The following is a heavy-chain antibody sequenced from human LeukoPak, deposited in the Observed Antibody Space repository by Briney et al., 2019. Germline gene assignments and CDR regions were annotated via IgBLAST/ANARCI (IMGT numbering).Heavy chain of an antibody. D-gene: IGHD2-21*01. V-gene: IGHV1-69*01. J-gene: IGHJ4*02. CDR2: IIPIFGTA. Sequence: SVKVSCKASGGTFSSYAISWVRQAPGQGLEWMGGIIPIFGTANYAQKFQGRVTITADESTSTAYMELSSLRSEDTAVYYCAREAPYCGGGCCSHFDYWGQGTLVTVSS. CDR3: AREAPYCGGGCCSHFDY. CDR1: GGTFSSYA.